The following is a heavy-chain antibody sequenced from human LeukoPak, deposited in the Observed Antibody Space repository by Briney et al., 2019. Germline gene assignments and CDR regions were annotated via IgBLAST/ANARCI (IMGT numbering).Heavy chain of an antibody. J-gene: IGHJ4*02. V-gene: IGHV3-30*18. D-gene: IGHD3-10*01. Sequence: GGSLRLSCAASGFTFSSYGMHWVRQAPGKGLEWVAVISYDGSNKYYADSVKGRFTISRDNSKNTLYLQMNSLRAEDTAVYYCAKAGVGFDYWGQGTLVTVSS. CDR2: ISYDGSNK. CDR1: GFTFSSYG. CDR3: AKAGVGFDY.